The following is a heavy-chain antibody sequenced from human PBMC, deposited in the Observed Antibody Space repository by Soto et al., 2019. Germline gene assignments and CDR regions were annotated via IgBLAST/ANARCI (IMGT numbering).Heavy chain of an antibody. V-gene: IGHV3-7*03. D-gene: IGHD5-18*01. CDR2: IKQDGSEK. J-gene: IGHJ6*02. CDR1: GFTFSSYW. CDR3: ARVRYSYGYYYYGMDV. Sequence: EVQLVESGGGLVQPGGSLRLSCAASGFTFSSYWMSWVRQAPGKGLEWVANIKQDGSEKYYVDSVKGRSTISRDNAKNSLYLQMNSLRAEDTAVYYCARVRYSYGYYYYGMDVWGQGTTVTVSS.